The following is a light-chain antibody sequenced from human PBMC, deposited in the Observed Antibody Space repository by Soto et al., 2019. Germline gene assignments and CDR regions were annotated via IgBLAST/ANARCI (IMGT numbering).Light chain of an antibody. Sequence: DIQMTQSPSTLSGSVGDRVTITCRASQTISSWLAWYQQKPGKAPKLLIYSASGLQSGVPSRFSGSGSGTDFTLTISSLQPEDFATYYCQQSYSTPGTFGQGTRLEIK. CDR2: SAS. CDR1: QTISSW. V-gene: IGKV1-39*01. CDR3: QQSYSTPGT. J-gene: IGKJ5*01.